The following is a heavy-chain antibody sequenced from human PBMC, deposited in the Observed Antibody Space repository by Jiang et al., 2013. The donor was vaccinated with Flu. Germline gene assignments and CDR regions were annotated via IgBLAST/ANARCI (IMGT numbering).Heavy chain of an antibody. D-gene: IGHD1-26*01. V-gene: IGHV4-61*02. Sequence: SQTLSLTCTVSGGSISSGSYYWSWIRQPAGKGLEWIGRIYTSGSTNYNPSLKSRVTISVDTSKNQFSLKLSSVTAADTAVYYCARGLWGRGTDYWGQGTLVTVSS. CDR3: ARGLWGRGTDY. CDR2: IYTSGST. CDR1: GGSISSGSYY. J-gene: IGHJ4*02.